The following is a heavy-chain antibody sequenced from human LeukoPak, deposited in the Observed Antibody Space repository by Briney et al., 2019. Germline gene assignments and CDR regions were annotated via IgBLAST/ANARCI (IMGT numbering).Heavy chain of an antibody. CDR1: GFTFSSYA. CDR3: AKPRYCSGGSCYGYFDY. Sequence: GGSLRLSCAASGFTFSSYAMSWVRQAPGKGLEWVSAISGSGGSTYYADSVKGRSTISRDNSKNTLYLQMNSLRAEDTAVYYCAKPRYCSGGSCYGYFDYWGQGTLVTVSS. V-gene: IGHV3-23*01. J-gene: IGHJ4*02. D-gene: IGHD2-15*01. CDR2: ISGSGGST.